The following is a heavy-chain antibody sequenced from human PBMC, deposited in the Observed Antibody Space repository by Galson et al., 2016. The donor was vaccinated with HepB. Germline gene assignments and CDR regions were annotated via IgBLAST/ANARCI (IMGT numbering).Heavy chain of an antibody. V-gene: IGHV1-2*02. Sequence: SVKVSCKATGYTFTGYYIHWVRQVPGQGFEWMGWSNPNSGGTKNAPKFQGRVTMTRDTSISTAYMEVDSLSSDDTAVYYCAKAWQWLAQDFFHIWGLGTLVTVSS. CDR1: GYTFTGYY. J-gene: IGHJ3*02. CDR3: AKAWQWLAQDFFHI. D-gene: IGHD6-19*01. CDR2: SNPNSGGT.